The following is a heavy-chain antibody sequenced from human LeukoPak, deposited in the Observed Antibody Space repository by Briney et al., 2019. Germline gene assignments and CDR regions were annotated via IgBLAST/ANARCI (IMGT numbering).Heavy chain of an antibody. CDR2: IKQDGSEK. J-gene: IGHJ4*02. V-gene: IGHV3-7*01. CDR1: GFTFSSYW. Sequence: GGSLRLSCAASGFTFSSYWMSWVRQAPGKGLEWVANIKQDGSEKYYVDSVKGRFTISRDNAKNSLYPQMNSLRAEDTAVYYCARDGRLLWFGEPLDYWGQGTLVTVSS. D-gene: IGHD3-10*01. CDR3: ARDGRLLWFGEPLDY.